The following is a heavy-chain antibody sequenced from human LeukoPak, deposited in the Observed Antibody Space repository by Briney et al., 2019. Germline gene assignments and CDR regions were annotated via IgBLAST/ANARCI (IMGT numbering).Heavy chain of an antibody. Sequence: SETLSLTCTVSGGSISSYYWSWIRQPPGKGLEWIGYIYYSGSTNYNPSLKSRVTISVNTSKNQFSLKLSSVTAADTAVYYCARASRVGAANFDYWGQGTLVTVSS. D-gene: IGHD2-15*01. CDR2: IYYSGST. J-gene: IGHJ4*02. V-gene: IGHV4-59*01. CDR1: GGSISSYY. CDR3: ARASRVGAANFDY.